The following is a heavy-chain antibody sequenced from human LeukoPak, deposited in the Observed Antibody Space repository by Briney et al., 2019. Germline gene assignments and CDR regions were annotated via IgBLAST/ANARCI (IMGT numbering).Heavy chain of an antibody. D-gene: IGHD1-26*01. Sequence: LTGGSLRLSCAASGFTFSSYEMNWVRQAPGKGLVWVSRIDSDGSSVSYADSVKGRFTISRDNAKNTLYLQMNSLRDEDTAVYYCARDRGGTYREDHFDSWGQGTLVTVSS. CDR1: GFTFSSYE. CDR2: IDSDGSSV. J-gene: IGHJ4*02. V-gene: IGHV3-74*01. CDR3: ARDRGGTYREDHFDS.